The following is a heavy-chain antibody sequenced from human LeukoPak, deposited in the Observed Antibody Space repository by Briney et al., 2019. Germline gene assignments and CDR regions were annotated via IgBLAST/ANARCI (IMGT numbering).Heavy chain of an antibody. CDR2: IYSGGST. J-gene: IGHJ4*02. CDR3: ARGPQGKSGSPPYYFDY. CDR1: GFTFSDYA. D-gene: IGHD1-26*01. V-gene: IGHV3-66*01. Sequence: PGGSLRLSCATSGFTFSDYAMNWVRQAPGKGLEWVSVIYSGGSTYYTDSVKGRFTISRDNSKNTLYLQMNNLRVEDTAVYYCARGPQGKSGSPPYYFDYWGQGTLVTVSS.